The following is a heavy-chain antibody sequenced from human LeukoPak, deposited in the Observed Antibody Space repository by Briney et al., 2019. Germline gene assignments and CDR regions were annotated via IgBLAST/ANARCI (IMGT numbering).Heavy chain of an antibody. CDR1: GDSISSSSYY. D-gene: IGHD6-19*01. CDR3: SRRLAGAPYLFYY. Sequence: SETLSLTCTVSGDSISSSSYYWAWIRQPPGKGLEWIGSIYYSGSTYYNPSLKSLVTISVDTSKNQFSLKLSSVTAADSAVYYCSRRLAGAPYLFYYGGQGTLVTVSS. CDR2: IYYSGST. J-gene: IGHJ4*02. V-gene: IGHV4-39*01.